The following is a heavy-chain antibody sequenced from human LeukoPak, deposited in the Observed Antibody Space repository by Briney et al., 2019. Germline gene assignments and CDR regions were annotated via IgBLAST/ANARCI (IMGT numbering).Heavy chain of an antibody. J-gene: IGHJ4*02. CDR2: ISSSSSYI. Sequence: PGGALGLSCSASGFPFSSYCLNWVRQAPGKGLEWVSSISSSSSYIYYADSVKGRFTISRDNAKNSLYLQMNSLRAEDTAVYYCARGDCSGGSCYQAWGQGTLVTVSS. V-gene: IGHV3-21*01. CDR3: ARGDCSGGSCYQA. D-gene: IGHD2-15*01. CDR1: GFPFSSYC.